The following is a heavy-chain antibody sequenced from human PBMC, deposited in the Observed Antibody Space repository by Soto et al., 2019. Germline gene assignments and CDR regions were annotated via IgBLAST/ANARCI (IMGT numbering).Heavy chain of an antibody. Sequence: QVQLQESGPGLVKPSETLSLACTVSGGSVGSGSYYWSWIRQSPGKGLEWIGYMFYGGRTNYNPSLESRVTISVDTSKNQFSLKLTSVTPADSGVYYCAIDYSGSYSLQWGQGTLVTVSS. CDR1: GGSVGSGSYY. CDR2: MFYGGRT. CDR3: AIDYSGSYSLQ. D-gene: IGHD1-26*01. V-gene: IGHV4-61*01. J-gene: IGHJ4*02.